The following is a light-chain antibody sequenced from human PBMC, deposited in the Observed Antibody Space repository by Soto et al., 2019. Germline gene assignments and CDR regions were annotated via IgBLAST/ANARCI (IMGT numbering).Light chain of an antibody. Sequence: QSALTQPASVSGSPGQSMTISCTGSSSDVGGYHYVSWYQQHPGKAPKLIIYQVSHRPSGVSDRFSGSKSGNTASLTISGLQGEDEATYYCSSFTSTQTYVFGTGTKVTVL. CDR3: SSFTSTQTYV. J-gene: IGLJ1*01. CDR2: QVS. CDR1: SSDVGGYHY. V-gene: IGLV2-14*03.